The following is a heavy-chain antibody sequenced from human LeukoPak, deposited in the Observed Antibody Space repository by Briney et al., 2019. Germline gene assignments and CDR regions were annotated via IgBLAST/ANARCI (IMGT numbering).Heavy chain of an antibody. D-gene: IGHD6-13*01. J-gene: IGHJ5*02. V-gene: IGHV1-69*13. CDR1: GGTFSSYA. Sequence: ASVKVSCKASGGTFSSYAISWVRQAPGQGLEWMGGIIPIFGTANYAQKFQGGVTITADESTGTAYMELSSLRSEDTAVYYCARVPNSSSWVLAKWFDPWGQGTLVTVSS. CDR3: ARVPNSSSWVLAKWFDP. CDR2: IIPIFGTA.